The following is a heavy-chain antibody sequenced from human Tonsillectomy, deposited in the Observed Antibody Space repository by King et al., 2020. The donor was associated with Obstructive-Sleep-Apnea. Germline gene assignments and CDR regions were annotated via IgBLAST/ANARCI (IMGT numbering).Heavy chain of an antibody. CDR3: AKGWLWFGEVMYVDAFDV. V-gene: IGHV3-23*04. CDR1: GFTFSSYP. Sequence: VQLVESGGGLVQPGGSLRLSCVVSGFTFSSYPMSWVRQAPGKGLEWVTGISGSGNSTDYADSVKGRFTISRDNSKKTVFLQRKSLRAEDTAVYYCAKGWLWFGEVMYVDAFDVWGQRTLVGVSS. D-gene: IGHD3-10*01. J-gene: IGHJ3*01. CDR2: ISGSGNST.